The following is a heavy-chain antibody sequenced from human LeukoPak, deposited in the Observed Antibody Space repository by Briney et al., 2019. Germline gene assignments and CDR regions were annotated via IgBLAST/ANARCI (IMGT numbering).Heavy chain of an antibody. V-gene: IGHV3-23*01. CDR2: ISGSGGNT. CDR3: ATYRQVLLPFES. CDR1: GFTFSSYA. D-gene: IGHD2-8*02. J-gene: IGHJ4*02. Sequence: GGSLRLSCAASGFTFSSYAMSWVRQAPGKGLEWVSAISGSGGNTYFADSVKGRFTISRDNSKNTLYLQMNSLRAEDTAIYYCATYRQVLLPFESWGQGTLVTVSS.